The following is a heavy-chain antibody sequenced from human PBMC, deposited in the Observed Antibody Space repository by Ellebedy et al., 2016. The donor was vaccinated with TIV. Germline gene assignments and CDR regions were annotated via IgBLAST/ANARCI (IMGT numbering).Heavy chain of an antibody. V-gene: IGHV3-7*03. CDR1: GFTFSSYW. Sequence: GESLKISCAASGFTFSSYWLSWFRQAPGKGLTWVASIMQDGSEKYYVDSVKGRFTISRDNSKNTLYLQMNSLRVEDTAVYYCAKFRGFLWFGDFTDYWGQGTLVTVSS. CDR2: IMQDGSEK. D-gene: IGHD3-10*01. CDR3: AKFRGFLWFGDFTDY. J-gene: IGHJ4*02.